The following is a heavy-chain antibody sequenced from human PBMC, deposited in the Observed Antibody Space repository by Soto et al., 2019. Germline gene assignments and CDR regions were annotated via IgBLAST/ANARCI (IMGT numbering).Heavy chain of an antibody. D-gene: IGHD2-15*01. CDR3: ARVSRLLMAVVVATHFDI. Sequence: QVQLVQSGAEVKKPGSSVKVSCKASGGTFSSYTISWVRQAPGQGLEWMGRIIPILGITNYAQKFQGRVTITADKSTSTAYMGQISLSSEDTAVYYCARVSRLLMAVVVATHFDIWGQGTMVTVSS. V-gene: IGHV1-69*02. CDR2: IIPILGIT. CDR1: GGTFSSYT. J-gene: IGHJ3*02.